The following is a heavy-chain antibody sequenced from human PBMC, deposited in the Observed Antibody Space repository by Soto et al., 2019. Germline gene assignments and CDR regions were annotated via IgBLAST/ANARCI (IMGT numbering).Heavy chain of an antibody. J-gene: IGHJ4*02. CDR3: AREELDY. Sequence: EVQLVESGGGLVKPGGSLRLSCAASGFTFSSYSMNWVRQAPGKGLEWVSSISTTSTYKYYADSVKGRVTISRDNAKNSLYLQMDSPRVEDTAIYYCAREELDYWGQGTLVTVSS. CDR2: ISTTSTYK. V-gene: IGHV3-21*02. D-gene: IGHD1-1*01. CDR1: GFTFSSYS.